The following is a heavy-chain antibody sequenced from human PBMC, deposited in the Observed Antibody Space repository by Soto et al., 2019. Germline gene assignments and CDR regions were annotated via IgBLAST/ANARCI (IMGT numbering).Heavy chain of an antibody. CDR2: IDPEDGET. J-gene: IGHJ5*02. D-gene: IGHD1-1*01. CDR3: AIASGTTAFEP. V-gene: IGHV1-69-2*01. Sequence: EVQLVQSGAEVKSPGATVKIACKVFGYTFTDYYLHWVQHAPGKGLEWMGLIDPEDGETMYAEKFQGRVTVTADTSTDTVYMELSTVRSEDTALYYCAIASGTTAFEPWGQGNLVTVSS. CDR1: GYTFTDYY.